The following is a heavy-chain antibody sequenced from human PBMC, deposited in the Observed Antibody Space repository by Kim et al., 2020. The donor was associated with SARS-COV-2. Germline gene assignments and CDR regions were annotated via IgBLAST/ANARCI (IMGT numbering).Heavy chain of an antibody. V-gene: IGHV5-51*01. Sequence: GESLKISCKGSGYSFTSYWIGWVRQMPGKGLEWLGIIYPGDSDTRYSPSFHGQVTISADKSISTAYLQWSSLKASDTAMYYCARHSGSGWYGGPYYYGMDVWGQGTTVTVSS. CDR1: GYSFTSYW. D-gene: IGHD6-19*01. CDR2: IYPGDSDT. J-gene: IGHJ6*02. CDR3: ARHSGSGWYGGPYYYGMDV.